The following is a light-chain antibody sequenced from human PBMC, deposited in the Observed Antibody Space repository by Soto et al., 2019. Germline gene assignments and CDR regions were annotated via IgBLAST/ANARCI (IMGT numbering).Light chain of an antibody. J-gene: IGLJ1*01. Sequence: SVLTQPASVSGSPGQSITISCTGTSSDVGAYNYVSWYQQHPGKAPKLMIYGVSNRPSGVSNRFSGSKSGNTASLTISGLQAEDEADYYCSSYASSISYVFGTGTKVTVL. CDR1: SSDVGAYNY. V-gene: IGLV2-14*01. CDR2: GVS. CDR3: SSYASSISYV.